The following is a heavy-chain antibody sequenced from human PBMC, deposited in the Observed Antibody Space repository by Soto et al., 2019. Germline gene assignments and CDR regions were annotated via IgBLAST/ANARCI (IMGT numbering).Heavy chain of an antibody. CDR1: GFTVSSNY. CDR2: FSGGGGST. V-gene: IGHV3-23*01. CDR3: AKDSYGFDY. Sequence: GGSLRLSCAASGFTVSSNYMSWVRQAPGKGLEWVSAFSGGGGSTYYADSVKGRFTISRDNSKNTLYLQMNSLRAEDTAVYYCAKDSYGFDYWGQGTLVTVSS. D-gene: IGHD3-10*01. J-gene: IGHJ4*02.